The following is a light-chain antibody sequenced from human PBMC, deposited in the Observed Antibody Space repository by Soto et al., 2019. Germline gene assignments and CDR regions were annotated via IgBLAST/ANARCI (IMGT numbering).Light chain of an antibody. CDR2: EVS. CDR3: NSYTGSSTYV. Sequence: QSALTQPPSVSGSPGQSVTISCTGTSSDVGSYYRVSWYQQPPGAAPKLMIYEVSNRPSGVPDRFSGSKSGNTASLTIFGLHAEDEADYYCNSYTGSSTYVFGTGTKLTVL. J-gene: IGLJ1*01. V-gene: IGLV2-18*02. CDR1: SSDVGSYYR.